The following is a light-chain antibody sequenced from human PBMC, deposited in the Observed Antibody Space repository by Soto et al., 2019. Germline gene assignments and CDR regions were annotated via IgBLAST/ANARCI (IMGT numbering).Light chain of an antibody. CDR2: AAS. Sequence: AMQMTHSPSSLSASGGDRVTITCRASQGIGNDLGWYQQQPGKAPKLLIYAASNLQSGVPSRFSGGGSGTDFTLTISSLQPEDFATYYCQQFNNYPHRVTFGQGTRLEIK. CDR1: QGIGND. V-gene: IGKV1-6*01. J-gene: IGKJ5*01. CDR3: QQFNNYPHRVT.